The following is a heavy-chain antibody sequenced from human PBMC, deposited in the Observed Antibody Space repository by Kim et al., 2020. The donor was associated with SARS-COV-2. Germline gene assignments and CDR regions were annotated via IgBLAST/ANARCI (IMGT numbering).Heavy chain of an antibody. Sequence: SETLSLTCTVSGGSFSNSSYYWGWIRQPPGKGLEWIANIYYGGSTFYNPSLKNRVTTSVDTSKMKFYLRLDSVTAADTAVYYCARLVRTFGAFDYWGQGILVTVSS. CDR2: IYYGGST. J-gene: IGHJ4*02. CDR3: ARLVRTFGAFDY. CDR1: GGSFSNSSYY. V-gene: IGHV4-39*01. D-gene: IGHD2-2*01.